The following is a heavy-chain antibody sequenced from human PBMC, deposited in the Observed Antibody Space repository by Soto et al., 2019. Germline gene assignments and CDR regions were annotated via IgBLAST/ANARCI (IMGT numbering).Heavy chain of an antibody. V-gene: IGHV1-18*01. D-gene: IGHD2-2*01. CDR2: ISAYNGNT. Sequence: ASVKVSCKASGYTFTSYGISWVRQAPGQGLEWMGWISAYNGNTDYAQKLQGRVTMTTDTSTSTAYMELRSLRSDDTAVYYCARDRRSRIVVVPAATYFDYWGQGTLVTVSS. J-gene: IGHJ4*02. CDR1: GYTFTSYG. CDR3: ARDRRSRIVVVPAATYFDY.